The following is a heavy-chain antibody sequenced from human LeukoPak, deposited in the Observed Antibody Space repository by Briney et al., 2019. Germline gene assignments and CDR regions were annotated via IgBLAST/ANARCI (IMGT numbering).Heavy chain of an antibody. CDR3: AKAPGGSYYDAFDI. V-gene: IGHV3-9*03. CDR2: ISWNSGSI. CDR1: GFTFDDYA. D-gene: IGHD1-26*01. J-gene: IGHJ3*02. Sequence: PGGSLSLSCAASGFTFDDYAMHWVRQAPGKGLEWVSGISWNSGSIGYADSVKGRFTISRDNAKNSLYLQMNSLRAEDMALYYCAKAPGGSYYDAFDIWGQGTMVTVSS.